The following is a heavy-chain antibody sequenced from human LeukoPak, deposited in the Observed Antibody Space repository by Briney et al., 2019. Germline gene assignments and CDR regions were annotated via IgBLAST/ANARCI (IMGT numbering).Heavy chain of an antibody. J-gene: IGHJ4*02. CDR3: AILNDYYDTSGYY. Sequence: ASVKVSCKVSGYTLTKLSMHWVRQAPGKGLEWMGGFDPEDGETIYAQKFQGRVTMTEDTSTDTAYMELTSLRSGDTAVYYCAILNDYYDTSGYYWGQGTLVTVSS. D-gene: IGHD3-22*01. CDR1: GYTLTKLS. CDR2: FDPEDGET. V-gene: IGHV1-24*01.